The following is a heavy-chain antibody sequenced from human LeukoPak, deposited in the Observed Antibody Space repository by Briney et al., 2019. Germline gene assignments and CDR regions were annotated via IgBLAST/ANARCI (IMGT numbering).Heavy chain of an antibody. D-gene: IGHD3-22*01. CDR3: AKGDGSGDFSPIDS. V-gene: IGHV3-23*01. CDR2: ITNGGGNT. Sequence: GGSLRLSCGASGFTFSNYAISWVRQAPGKGLEWVSGITNGGGNTNYADSVKVRFTISRDNAKNTLFLQMDSLRAEDTAIYYCAKGDGSGDFSPIDSWGQGTLVTVSS. CDR1: GFTFSNYA. J-gene: IGHJ4*02.